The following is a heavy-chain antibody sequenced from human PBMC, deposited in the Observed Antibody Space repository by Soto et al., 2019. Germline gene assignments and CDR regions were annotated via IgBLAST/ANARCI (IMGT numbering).Heavy chain of an antibody. CDR2: IYHSGST. V-gene: IGHV4-4*02. CDR1: GGAISSSNW. Sequence: SETLSLTCAFSGGAISSSNWWSWVRQPPGKGLEWIGEIYHSGSTNYNPSLKRRVTISVDKSKNQFSLKLSSVTAADTAVYYCARPYYDDSSGYSLVDLDYWGKGSLFTVCS. CDR3: ARPYYDDSSGYSLVDLDY. D-gene: IGHD3-22*01. J-gene: IGHJ4*02.